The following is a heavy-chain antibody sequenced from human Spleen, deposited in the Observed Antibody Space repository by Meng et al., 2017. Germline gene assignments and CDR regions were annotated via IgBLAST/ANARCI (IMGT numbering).Heavy chain of an antibody. CDR1: EFTVRNYW. Sequence: EVQLVESGGGLVQPGGSLRLSCVASEFTVRNYWMHWVRQTPGKGLVWVSRINPEGTTISHAGSVMGRFTISRDIAKNTLFLQMNSLSAEDTALYYCVRDFGGESDFWGQGTLVTVSS. J-gene: IGHJ4*02. CDR3: VRDFGGESDF. V-gene: IGHV3-74*01. CDR2: INPEGTTI. D-gene: IGHD3-10*01.